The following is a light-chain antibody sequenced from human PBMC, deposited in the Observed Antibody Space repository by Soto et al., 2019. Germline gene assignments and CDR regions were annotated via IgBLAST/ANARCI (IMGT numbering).Light chain of an antibody. CDR1: NSNIGASYD. CDR3: QSFDNILSGRV. Sequence: QSVLTQPPSVSGAPGQRVTISCTGSNSNIGASYDVHWYRQLPGTAPKLLISSNTNRPSGVPDRFSASKSGISASLVITGLQAEDEADYYCQSFDNILSGRVFGGGTKVTVL. J-gene: IGLJ3*02. V-gene: IGLV1-40*01. CDR2: SNT.